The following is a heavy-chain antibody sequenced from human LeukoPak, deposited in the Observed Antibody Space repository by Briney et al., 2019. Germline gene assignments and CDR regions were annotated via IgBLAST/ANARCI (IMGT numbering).Heavy chain of an antibody. V-gene: IGHV1-46*01. CDR3: ARSIVGATKYYFDY. CDR2: INPSGGST. D-gene: IGHD1-26*01. J-gene: IGHJ4*02. Sequence: ASVKVSFKASGYTVTSYYMHWVRQAPGQGLEWMGIINPSGGSTSYAQKFQGRVTMTRDMSTSTVYMELSSLRSEDTAVYYCARSIVGATKYYFDYWGQGTLVTVSS. CDR1: GYTVTSYY.